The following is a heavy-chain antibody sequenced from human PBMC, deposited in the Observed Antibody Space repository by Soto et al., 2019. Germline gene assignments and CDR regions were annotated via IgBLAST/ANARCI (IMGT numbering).Heavy chain of an antibody. J-gene: IGHJ3*01. V-gene: IGHV4-31*03. CDR3: ARGKAGHTDAFDV. CDR1: GGSISSGGYY. Sequence: TLSLTCTVSGGSISSGGYYWSWIRQHPGKGLEWIGYIYYSGSTYYNPSLKSRVTISVDTSKNQFSLKLSSVTAADTAVYYCARGKAGHTDAFDVWGQGTMVTVSS. CDR2: IYYSGST.